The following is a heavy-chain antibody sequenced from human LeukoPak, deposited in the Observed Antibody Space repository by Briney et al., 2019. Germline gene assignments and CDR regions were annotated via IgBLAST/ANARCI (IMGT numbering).Heavy chain of an antibody. J-gene: IGHJ4*02. V-gene: IGHV4-39*01. CDR3: ARTPRRLDYFDY. Sequence: NPSETLSLTCTVSGGSISSSSYYWGWIRQPPGKGLEWIGSIYYSGSTYYNPSLKSRVTISVDTSKNQFSLKLSSVTAADTAVYYCARTPRRLDYFDYWGQGTLVTVSS. CDR1: GGSISSSSYY. CDR2: IYYSGST. D-gene: IGHD2-15*01.